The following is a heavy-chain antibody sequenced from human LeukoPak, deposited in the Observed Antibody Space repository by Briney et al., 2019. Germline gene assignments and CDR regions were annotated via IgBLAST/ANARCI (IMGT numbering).Heavy chain of an antibody. CDR3: ARDRYGSGSYYNSHWFDP. Sequence: GASVKVSCKASGGTFSSYAISWVRQAPGQGVEWMGGIIPIFGTANYAQKFQGRVTITADKSTSTAYMELSSLRSEDTAVYYCARDRYGSGSYYNSHWFDPWGQGTLVTVSS. J-gene: IGHJ5*02. CDR1: GGTFSSYA. V-gene: IGHV1-69*06. CDR2: IIPIFGTA. D-gene: IGHD3-10*01.